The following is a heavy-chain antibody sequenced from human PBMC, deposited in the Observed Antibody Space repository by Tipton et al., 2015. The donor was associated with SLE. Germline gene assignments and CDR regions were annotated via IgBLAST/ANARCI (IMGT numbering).Heavy chain of an antibody. CDR2: VSYLGST. J-gene: IGHJ4*02. CDR1: GGFIGSSSYY. V-gene: IGHV4-39*07. CDR3: ATSPLTV. Sequence: LRLSCSVSGGFIGSSSYYWGWIRQPPGKGLEWIGSVSYLGSTSYNATLESRVTMSIDTSKKHFSLKLSSVTAADTAVYYCATSPLTVWGQGTLVTVSS.